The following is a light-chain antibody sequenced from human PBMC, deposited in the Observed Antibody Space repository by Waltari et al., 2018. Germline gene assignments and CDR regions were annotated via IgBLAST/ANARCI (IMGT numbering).Light chain of an antibody. CDR2: AAS. CDR1: QSISNY. Sequence: DIQMTQSPSSLSASVGDTVAITCRASQSISNYLNWYQQKPGQAPKLLIYAASSLQSGVSSRFSGSGSVTDFTLTISRLQPEDFATYYCQQSLITPPITFGQGTRLDIK. J-gene: IGKJ5*01. V-gene: IGKV1-39*01. CDR3: QQSLITPPIT.